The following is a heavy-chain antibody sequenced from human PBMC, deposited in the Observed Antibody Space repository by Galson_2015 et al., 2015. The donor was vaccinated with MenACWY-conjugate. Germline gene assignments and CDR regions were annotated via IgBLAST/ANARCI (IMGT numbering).Heavy chain of an antibody. CDR1: GITFSNYV. CDR2: ISGSAATT. CDR3: AKGGDSGYSDVYNY. Sequence: SLRLSCAGSGITFSNYVMSWVRQAPGKGLEWVSSISGSAATTYYADSVKGRLTISRDNFKNTLYLQINSLRAEDTAIYYCAKGGDSGYSDVYNYWGQGTLVGVSS. D-gene: IGHD5-18*01. J-gene: IGHJ4*02. V-gene: IGHV3-23*01.